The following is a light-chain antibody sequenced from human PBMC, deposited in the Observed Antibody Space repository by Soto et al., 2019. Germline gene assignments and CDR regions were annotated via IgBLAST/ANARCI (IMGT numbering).Light chain of an antibody. J-gene: IGLJ2*01. CDR3: QTWGSGIVV. CDR2: LNSDGSH. Sequence: QSVLTQSPSASASLGASVKLTCTLSSGHSNYAIAWHQQQSEKGPRYLMKLNSDGSHSKGDGIPDRLSGSSSGAERYLTISSLQSEDEADYYCQTWGSGIVVFGGGTKLTVL. CDR1: SGHSNYA. V-gene: IGLV4-69*01.